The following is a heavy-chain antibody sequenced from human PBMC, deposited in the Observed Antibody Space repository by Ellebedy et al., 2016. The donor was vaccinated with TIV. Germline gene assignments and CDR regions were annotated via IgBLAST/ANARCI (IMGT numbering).Heavy chain of an antibody. CDR2: IYYSGSA. CDR3: ASAEEWLLLGY. D-gene: IGHD3-3*01. CDR1: GGSISGNN. J-gene: IGHJ4*02. V-gene: IGHV4-59*01. Sequence: MPSETLSLTCTVSGGSISGNNWSWIRQPPGKGLEWIGYIYYSGSANYNPSLKSRVTISVDTSKNQFSLKLSSVTAADTAVYYCASAEEWLLLGYWGQGTLVTVSS.